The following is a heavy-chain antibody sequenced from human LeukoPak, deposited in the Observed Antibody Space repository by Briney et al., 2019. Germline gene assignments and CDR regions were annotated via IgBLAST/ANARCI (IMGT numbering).Heavy chain of an antibody. CDR3: ARLQGATIGAKWFDP. V-gene: IGHV2-70*04. CDR2: IDWDDDK. D-gene: IGHD4/OR15-4a*01. J-gene: IGHJ5*02. CDR1: GFSLTTTGIR. Sequence: SGPALVKPTQTLTLTCTFSGFSLTTTGIRLSWIRQPPGKALEWLARIDWDDDKFYSTSLTTSLTISKDTSKNQLVLTMTNIDPVHTATYSCARLQGATIGAKWFDPWGQGTLVTVSS.